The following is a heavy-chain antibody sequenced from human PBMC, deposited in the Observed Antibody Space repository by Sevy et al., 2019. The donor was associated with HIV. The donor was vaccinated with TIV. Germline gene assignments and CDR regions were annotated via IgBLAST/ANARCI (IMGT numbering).Heavy chain of an antibody. J-gene: IGHJ4*02. CDR2: LYFGCGEI. Sequence: GGSLRLSCAASGFTFSKYSMSWVRQPPGKGLEWVSTLYFGCGEINYADSVKGRFTISRDNSKNSLYLQMNNLRAEDTAVYYCAREGCTKPHDYWGQGTLVTVSS. D-gene: IGHD2-8*01. CDR1: GFTFSKYS. CDR3: AREGCTKPHDY. V-gene: IGHV3-23*01.